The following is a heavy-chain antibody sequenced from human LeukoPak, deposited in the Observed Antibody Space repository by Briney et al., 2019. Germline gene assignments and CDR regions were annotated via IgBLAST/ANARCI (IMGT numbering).Heavy chain of an antibody. Sequence: ASVKVSCKASGYTFTSYYMHWVRQAPGQGLEWMGIINPSGGSTSYAQKFQGRVTMTRDTSTSTVYMELSSLRSEDAAVYYCAGDWRDSPDAFDIWGQGTMVTVSS. CDR2: INPSGGST. V-gene: IGHV1-46*03. CDR1: GYTFTSYY. D-gene: IGHD3/OR15-3a*01. J-gene: IGHJ3*02. CDR3: AGDWRDSPDAFDI.